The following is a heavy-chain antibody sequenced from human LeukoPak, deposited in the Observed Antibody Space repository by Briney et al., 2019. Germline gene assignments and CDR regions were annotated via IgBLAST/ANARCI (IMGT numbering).Heavy chain of an antibody. V-gene: IGHV3-7*03. CDR3: ARGGGLVV. CDR2: INHNGNVN. J-gene: IGHJ6*02. CDR1: GFTFSNDW. D-gene: IGHD3-16*01. Sequence: PGGSLRLCCAASGFTFSNDWMNWVRQAPGKGLEWVASINHNGNVNYYVDSVKGRFTFSRDNAKNSLYLQMSNLRAEDTAVYFCARGGGLVVWGQGATVTVSS.